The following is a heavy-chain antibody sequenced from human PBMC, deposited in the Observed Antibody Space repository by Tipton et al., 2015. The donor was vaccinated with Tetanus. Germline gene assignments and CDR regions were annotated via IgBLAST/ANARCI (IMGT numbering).Heavy chain of an antibody. CDR1: GYSFTSYG. CDR2: ITPYNGHT. Sequence: QSGAEVKKPGASVKVSCTANGYSFTSYGISWVRQAPGQGLEWVGWITPYNGHTDLAQKVQGRVTMTTDASLRTAYLEVRGLRSDDTAVYYCARDYSIPYYFDYWGQGTRVIVSS. CDR3: ARDYSIPYYFDY. V-gene: IGHV1-18*01. D-gene: IGHD4-11*01. J-gene: IGHJ4*02.